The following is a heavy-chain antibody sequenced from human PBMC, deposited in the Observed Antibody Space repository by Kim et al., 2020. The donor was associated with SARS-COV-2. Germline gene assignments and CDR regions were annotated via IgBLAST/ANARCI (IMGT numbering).Heavy chain of an antibody. D-gene: IGHD6-6*01. Sequence: YKHYPESVKSRITINPDTSKNPFSLQLNSVTPEDTAVYYCARDSVRHFDYWGQGTLVTVSS. V-gene: IGHV6-1*01. CDR3: ARDSVRHFDY. J-gene: IGHJ4*02. CDR2: YK.